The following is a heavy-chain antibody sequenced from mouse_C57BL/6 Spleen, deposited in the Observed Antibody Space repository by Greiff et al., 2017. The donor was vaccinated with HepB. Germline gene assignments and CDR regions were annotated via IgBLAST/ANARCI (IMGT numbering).Heavy chain of an antibody. CDR3: ASLPGLDY. J-gene: IGHJ4*01. Sequence: DVKLQESGPGLVKPSQSLSLTCSVTGYSITSGYYWNWIRQFPGNKLEWMGYISYDGSNNYNPSLKNRISITRDTSKNQFFLKLNSVTTEDTATYYCASLPGLDYWGQGTSVTVSS. CDR1: GYSITSGYY. CDR2: ISYDGSN. D-gene: IGHD2-10*01. V-gene: IGHV3-6*01.